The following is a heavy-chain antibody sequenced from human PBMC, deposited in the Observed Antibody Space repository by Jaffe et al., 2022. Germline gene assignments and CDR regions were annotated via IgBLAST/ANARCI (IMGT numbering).Heavy chain of an antibody. D-gene: IGHD2-2*01. CDR2: ISAYNGNT. CDR1: GYTFTSYG. V-gene: IGHV1-18*01. J-gene: IGHJ3*02. Sequence: QVQLVQSGAEVKKPGASVKVSCKASGYTFTSYGISWVRQAPGQGLEWMGWISAYNGNTNYAQKLQGRVTMTTDTSTSTAYMELRSLRSDDTAVYYCARDTPVPAAMPNDAFDIWGQGTMVTVSS. CDR3: ARDTPVPAAMPNDAFDI.